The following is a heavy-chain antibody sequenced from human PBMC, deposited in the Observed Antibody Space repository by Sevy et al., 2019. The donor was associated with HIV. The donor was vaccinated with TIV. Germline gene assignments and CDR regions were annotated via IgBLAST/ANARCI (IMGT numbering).Heavy chain of an antibody. V-gene: IGHV4-39*01. CDR2: IYYSGST. J-gene: IGHJ4*02. Sequence: SETLSLTCTVSGGSISSSSYYWGWIRQPPGKGLECIGSIYYSGSTYYNPSLKSRVTISVDTSKNQFSLKLSSVTAADTAVYYCARPNPYYYDSSGYTTYYFDYWDQGTLVTVSS. D-gene: IGHD3-22*01. CDR1: GGSISSSSYY. CDR3: ARPNPYYYDSSGYTTYYFDY.